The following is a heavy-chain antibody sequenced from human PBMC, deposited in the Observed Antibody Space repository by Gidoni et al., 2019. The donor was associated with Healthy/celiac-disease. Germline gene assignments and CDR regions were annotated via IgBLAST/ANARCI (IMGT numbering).Heavy chain of an antibody. CDR2: ISSSSSYT. D-gene: IGHD4-17*01. J-gene: IGHJ4*02. CDR3: ARDQRNYGDYQFDY. V-gene: IGHV3-11*06. CDR1: GFTFSDYY. Sequence: QVQLVESGGGLVKPGGSLRLSCAASGFTFSDYYMSWIRQAPGKGLEWVSYISSSSSYTNYADSVKGRFTISRDNAKNSLYLQMNSLRAEDTAVYYCARDQRNYGDYQFDYWGQGTLVTDSS.